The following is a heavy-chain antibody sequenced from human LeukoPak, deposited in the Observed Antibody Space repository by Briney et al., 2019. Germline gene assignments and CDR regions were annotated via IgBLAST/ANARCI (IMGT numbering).Heavy chain of an antibody. V-gene: IGHV1-18*01. Sequence: GASVKVSCKASGYTFSTYGISWVRQAPGQGLEWMGWISAYKGNTYYAQKLQGRVTMTTDTSTSTAYMELRSLRSDDTAIYYCARDLYYYGSGSYCDVFDVWGQGTMVTVSS. CDR3: ARDLYYYGSGSYCDVFDV. D-gene: IGHD3-10*01. CDR2: ISAYKGNT. CDR1: GYTFSTYG. J-gene: IGHJ3*01.